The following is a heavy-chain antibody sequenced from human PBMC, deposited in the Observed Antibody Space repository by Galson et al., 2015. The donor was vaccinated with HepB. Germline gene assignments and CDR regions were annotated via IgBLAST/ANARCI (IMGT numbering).Heavy chain of an antibody. CDR1: GGSISSGGYY. D-gene: IGHD3-3*01. CDR3: ARYIRYYDFWSGSNDQRGYFDY. J-gene: IGHJ4*02. V-gene: IGHV4-31*03. CDR2: IHYSVST. Sequence: QVQLQESGPGLVKPSQTLSLTCTVSGGSISSGGYYWSWIRQHHGTGLEWIGYIHYSVSTYYNPSLKSRVTITVDTSKNQFSLKLSSVTAADTAVYYCARYIRYYDFWSGSNDQRGYFDYWGQGTLVTVSS.